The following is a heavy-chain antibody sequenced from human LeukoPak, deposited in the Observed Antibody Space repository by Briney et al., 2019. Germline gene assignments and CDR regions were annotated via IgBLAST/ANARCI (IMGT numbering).Heavy chain of an antibody. D-gene: IGHD3-22*01. CDR3: ARFRHYDSSGSYAFDI. Sequence: GASVKVSCKASGYTFTSYYMHWVRQAPGQGLEWMGIINPSGGSTSYAQKFQGRVTMTRDTSTSTVYMELSSLRSEDTAVYYCARFRHYDSSGSYAFDIWGQGTMVTVSS. J-gene: IGHJ3*02. V-gene: IGHV1-46*01. CDR1: GYTFTSYY. CDR2: INPSGGST.